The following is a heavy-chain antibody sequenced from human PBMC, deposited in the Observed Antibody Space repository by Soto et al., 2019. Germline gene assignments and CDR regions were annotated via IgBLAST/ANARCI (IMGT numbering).Heavy chain of an antibody. Sequence: PGESLKISCKGSGYSFTSYWISWVRQMPGKGLEWMGRIDPSDSYTNYSPSFQGHVTISADKSISTAYLQWSSLKASDTAMYYCARHDDTVVVPAAISAFDIWGQGTMVTVSS. CDR1: GYSFTSYW. J-gene: IGHJ3*02. V-gene: IGHV5-10-1*01. CDR3: ARHDDTVVVPAAISAFDI. CDR2: IDPSDSYT. D-gene: IGHD2-2*02.